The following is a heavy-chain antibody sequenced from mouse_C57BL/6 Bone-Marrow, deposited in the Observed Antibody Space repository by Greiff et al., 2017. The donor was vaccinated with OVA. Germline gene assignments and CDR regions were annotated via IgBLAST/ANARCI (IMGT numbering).Heavy chain of an antibody. Sequence: VKLVESGAELVKPGASVKISCKASGYAFSSYWMNWVKQRPGKGLEWIGQIYPGDGDTNYNGKFKGKATLTADKSSSTAYMQLSSLTSEDSAVYFCARRFITTAYYAMDYWGQGTSVTVSS. CDR3: ARRFITTAYYAMDY. V-gene: IGHV1-80*01. D-gene: IGHD1-1*01. J-gene: IGHJ4*01. CDR1: GYAFSSYW. CDR2: IYPGDGDT.